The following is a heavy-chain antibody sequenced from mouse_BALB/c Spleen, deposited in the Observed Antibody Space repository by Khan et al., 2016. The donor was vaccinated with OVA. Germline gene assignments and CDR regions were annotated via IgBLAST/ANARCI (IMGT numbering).Heavy chain of an antibody. CDR3: TRRNWDVACFAY. D-gene: IGHD4-1*01. J-gene: IGHJ3*01. CDR1: GYTFTSYW. V-gene: IGHV1-5*01. CDR2: IYPGNTDT. Sequence: DVQLQESGTVLARPGASVKMSCKASGYTFTSYWMHWVKQRPGQGLEWMGDIYPGNTDTNYNQKFKGKAKLTADTSTSTAYMELSSLTNEDAAVYYCTRRNWDVACFAYWGQGTLVTVSA.